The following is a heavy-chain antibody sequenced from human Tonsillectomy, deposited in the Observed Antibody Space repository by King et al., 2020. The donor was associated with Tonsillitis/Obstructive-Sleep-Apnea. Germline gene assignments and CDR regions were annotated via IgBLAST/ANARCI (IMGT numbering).Heavy chain of an antibody. Sequence: VQLQQWGAGLLKPSETLSLTCAVYGGSFSGYYWSWIRQPPGKGLEWIGEINHSGSTNYNPSLKSRVTISVDTSKNQFSLKLSSVTAADTAVYYCARSIPNYYGSGSINTGGYWGQGTLVTVSS. D-gene: IGHD3-10*01. CDR1: GGSFSGYY. CDR3: ARSIPNYYGSGSINTGGY. J-gene: IGHJ4*02. CDR2: INHSGST. V-gene: IGHV4-34*01.